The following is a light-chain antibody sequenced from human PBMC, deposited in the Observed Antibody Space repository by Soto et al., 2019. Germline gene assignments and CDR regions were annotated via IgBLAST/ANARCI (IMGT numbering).Light chain of an antibody. CDR2: AAS. Sequence: DIQLTQSPSFLSASVGDRVTITCRASQGIFNFLAWYQQKPGKPPKLLMSAASTLQSGVPPGFSGSGSGTEFTLTINSLQHEDFATYYCQQLNSYPYTFGQGTKLEIK. J-gene: IGKJ2*01. V-gene: IGKV1-9*01. CDR1: QGIFNF. CDR3: QQLNSYPYT.